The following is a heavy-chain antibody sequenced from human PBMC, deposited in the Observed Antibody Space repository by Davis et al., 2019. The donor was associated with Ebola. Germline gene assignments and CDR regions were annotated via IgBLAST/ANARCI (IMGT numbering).Heavy chain of an antibody. J-gene: IGHJ2*01. CDR3: ARVIPVAGGWYFDL. D-gene: IGHD6-19*01. Sequence: ASVKVSCKASGYAFSSYYMHWVRQAPGQGLEWMGIINPSGAGTNYAQKFQGRVTMTRDTSTSTAYMELSSLRSEDTAVYYCARVIPVAGGWYFDLWGRGTLVTVSS. CDR1: GYAFSSYY. V-gene: IGHV1-46*01. CDR2: INPSGAGT.